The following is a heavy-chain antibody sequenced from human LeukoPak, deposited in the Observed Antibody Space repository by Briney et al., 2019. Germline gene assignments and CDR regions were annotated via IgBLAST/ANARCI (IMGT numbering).Heavy chain of an antibody. CDR3: AKCSRPGYTSGWCNWFDP. Sequence: GGSLRLSCAASGFTFSSYWMSWVRQAPGKGLEWVANIKQDGSEKYYVDSVKGRFTISRDNAKNSLYLQMNSLRAEDTAVYYCAKCSRPGYTSGWCNWFDPWGQGTLVTVSS. V-gene: IGHV3-7*01. CDR1: GFTFSSYW. J-gene: IGHJ5*02. CDR2: IKQDGSEK. D-gene: IGHD6-19*01.